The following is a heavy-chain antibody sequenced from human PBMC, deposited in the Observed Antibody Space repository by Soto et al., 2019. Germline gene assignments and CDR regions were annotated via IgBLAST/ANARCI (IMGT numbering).Heavy chain of an antibody. Sequence: QVQLQESGPGLVKPSETLSLTCTVSGGSISSYYWSWIRQPPGKGLEWIGYIYYSGCTNYNPSLKTRVTISVDTSKNQCSLKLSPVTAADTAVYYCARGSRATDYYYYYYMDVWGKGTTVTVSS. CDR1: GGSISSYY. D-gene: IGHD5-12*01. V-gene: IGHV4-59*01. CDR2: IYYSGCT. J-gene: IGHJ6*03. CDR3: ARGSRATDYYYYYYMDV.